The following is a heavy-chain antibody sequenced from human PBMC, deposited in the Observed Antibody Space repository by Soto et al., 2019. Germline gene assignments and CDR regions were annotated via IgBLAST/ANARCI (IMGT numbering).Heavy chain of an antibody. D-gene: IGHD2-2*01. J-gene: IGHJ6*03. CDR2: INHSGST. CDR3: ARGRSIGYQLLPPHYYMDV. CDR1: GGSFSGYY. Sequence: SETLSLTCAVYGGSFSGYYWSWIRQPPGKGLEWIGEINHSGSTNYNPSLKSRVTISVDTSKNQFSLKLSSVTAADTAVYYCARGRSIGYQLLPPHYYMDVWGKGTTVTVSS. V-gene: IGHV4-34*01.